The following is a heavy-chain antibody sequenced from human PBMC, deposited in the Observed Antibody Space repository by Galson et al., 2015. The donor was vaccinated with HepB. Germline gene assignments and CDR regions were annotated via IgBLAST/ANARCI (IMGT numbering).Heavy chain of an antibody. J-gene: IGHJ4*02. Sequence: SLRLSCAASGFTFSSYGMHWVRQAPGMGLEWVAVISYDGSNKYYADSVKGRSTISRDNSKNTLYLQMNSLRAEDTAVYYCARSYGFHSFDIWGQGTLVTVSS. D-gene: IGHD1-26*01. CDR1: GFTFSSYG. V-gene: IGHV3-30*03. CDR3: ARSYGFHSFDI. CDR2: ISYDGSNK.